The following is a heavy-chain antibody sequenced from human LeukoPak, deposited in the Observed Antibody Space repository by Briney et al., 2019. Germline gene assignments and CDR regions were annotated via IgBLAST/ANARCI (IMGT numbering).Heavy chain of an antibody. V-gene: IGHV4-31*11. CDR1: GGSFSGYY. CDR2: IYYSGST. CDR3: ARVAGYSYAFPYFDY. Sequence: ASETLSLTCAVYGGSFSGYYWSWIRQHPGKGLEWIGYIYYSGSTYYNPSLKSRVTISVDTSKSQFSLKLSSVTAADTAVYYCARVAGYSYAFPYFDYWGQGTLVTVSS. D-gene: IGHD5-18*01. J-gene: IGHJ4*02.